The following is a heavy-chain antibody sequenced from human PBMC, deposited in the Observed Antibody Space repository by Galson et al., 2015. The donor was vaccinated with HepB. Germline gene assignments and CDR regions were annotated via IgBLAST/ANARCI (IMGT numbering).Heavy chain of an antibody. V-gene: IGHV3-21*01. Sequence: SLRLSCAASGFTFSSYSMNWVRQAPGKGLEWVSSISSSSSYIYYADSVKGRFTISRDNAKNSLYLQMNSLRAEDTAVYYCARDAVLRFLEQIARQASWFDPWGQGTLVTVSS. J-gene: IGHJ5*02. D-gene: IGHD3-3*01. CDR3: ARDAVLRFLEQIARQASWFDP. CDR1: GFTFSSYS. CDR2: ISSSSSYI.